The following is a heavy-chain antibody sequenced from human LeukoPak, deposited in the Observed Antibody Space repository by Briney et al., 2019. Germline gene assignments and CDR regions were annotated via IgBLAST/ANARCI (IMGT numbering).Heavy chain of an antibody. CDR3: ARGGWSGYFDY. CDR2: ISYDGSNK. D-gene: IGHD6-19*01. CDR1: GFTFSSYS. Sequence: PGGSLRLSCAASGFTFSSYSMTWVRQAPGKGLEWVAVISYDGSNKYYADSVKGRFTISRDNSKNTLYLQMNSLRAEDTAVYYCARGGWSGYFDYWGQGTLVTVSS. J-gene: IGHJ4*02. V-gene: IGHV3-30*03.